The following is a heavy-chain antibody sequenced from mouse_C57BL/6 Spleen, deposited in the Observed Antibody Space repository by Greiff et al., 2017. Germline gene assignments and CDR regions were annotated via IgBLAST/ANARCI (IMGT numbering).Heavy chain of an antibody. J-gene: IGHJ2*01. Sequence: VQLKESGPELVKPGASVKLSCKASGYTFTSYDINWVKQRPGQGLEWIGWIYPRDGSTKYNEKFKGKATLTVDTSSSTAYMELHSLTSEDSAVYFCARKMLGDYGPYYFDYWGQGTTRTVSS. CDR3: ARKMLGDYGPYYFDY. CDR2: IYPRDGST. CDR1: GYTFTSYD. V-gene: IGHV1-85*01. D-gene: IGHD1-1*01.